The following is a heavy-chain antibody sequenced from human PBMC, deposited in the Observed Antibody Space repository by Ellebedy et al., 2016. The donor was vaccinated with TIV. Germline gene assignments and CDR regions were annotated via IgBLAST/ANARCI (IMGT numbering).Heavy chain of an antibody. CDR3: ARGKDGRYCSSTSCYREDY. V-gene: IGHV3-21*01. D-gene: IGHD2-2*02. CDR2: ISSGSSYI. J-gene: IGHJ4*02. CDR1: GFTFSSYA. Sequence: GESLKISCAASGFTFSSYATNWARQAPGKGLEWVSSISSGSSYIYYADSVKGRFTISRDNAKNSLYLQMNSLRAEDTAVYYCARGKDGRYCSSTSCYREDYWGQGTLVTVSS.